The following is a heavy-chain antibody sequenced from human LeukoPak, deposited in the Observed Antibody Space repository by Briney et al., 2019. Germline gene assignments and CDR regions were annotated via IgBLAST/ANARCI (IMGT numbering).Heavy chain of an antibody. Sequence: GGSLRLSCSASGFTFSNYAMHWVRQAPGKGLEYVSIINSNGGSTYYTDSVKGGFTISRDNAKNTLYLQMSSLRAEDTAVYYCVKGVVVAASVWEYFQHWGQGTLVTVSS. CDR1: GFTFSNYA. CDR2: INSNGGST. D-gene: IGHD2-15*01. CDR3: VKGVVVAASVWEYFQH. J-gene: IGHJ1*01. V-gene: IGHV3-64D*06.